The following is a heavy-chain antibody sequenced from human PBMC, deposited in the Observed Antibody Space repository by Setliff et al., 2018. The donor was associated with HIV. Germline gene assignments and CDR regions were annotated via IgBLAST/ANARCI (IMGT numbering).Heavy chain of an antibody. CDR2: VSSIGNT. V-gene: IGHV4-4*08. CDR3: ARDYSGWYYFDC. CDR1: GISINGYY. Sequence: PSETLSLTCAVSGISINGYYWSWIRQSPRTRLEWIGYVSSIGNTNYNPSLKSRVTISVDTSKNQFPLKLSSVTAADTAVYYCARDYSGWYYFDCWGQGTLVTVSS. D-gene: IGHD6-19*01. J-gene: IGHJ4*02.